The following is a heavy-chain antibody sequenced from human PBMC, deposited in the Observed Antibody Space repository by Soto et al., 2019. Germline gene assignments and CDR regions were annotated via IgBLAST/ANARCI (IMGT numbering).Heavy chain of an antibody. CDR1: GYIFTSYW. Sequence: PVESLKISCKGSGYIFTSYWIGWLLQMPGKGLEWMGIIYPGDSDTRYSPSFQGQVTISADKSISTAYLQWSSLKASDTAMYYCARHVGATAHFDYWGQGTLVTVSS. J-gene: IGHJ4*02. V-gene: IGHV5-51*01. CDR2: IYPGDSDT. D-gene: IGHD1-26*01. CDR3: ARHVGATAHFDY.